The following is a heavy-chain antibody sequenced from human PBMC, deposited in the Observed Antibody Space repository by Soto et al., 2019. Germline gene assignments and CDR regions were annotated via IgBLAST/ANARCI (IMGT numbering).Heavy chain of an antibody. CDR3: ARWWSGSRQGCDP. V-gene: IGHV4-31*03. Sequence: QVQLQESGPGLVKPSQTLSLTCTVSGGSISSGDYYWSWIRQHPGKGLEWIGYIYYSGSTYYNPSLKSRVTISVDTSKNQFSLKLSSVTAADAAVYYCARWWSGSRQGCDPWGQGTLVPVSS. J-gene: IGHJ5*02. CDR2: IYYSGST. CDR1: GGSISSGDYY. D-gene: IGHD3-3*01.